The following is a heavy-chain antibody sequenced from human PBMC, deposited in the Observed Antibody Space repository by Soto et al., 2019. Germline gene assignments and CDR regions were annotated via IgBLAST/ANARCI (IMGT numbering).Heavy chain of an antibody. CDR1: VFTFSDYY. V-gene: IGHV3-11*01. D-gene: IGHD3-3*01. J-gene: IGHJ6*04. CDR2: IDSSGTIR. CDR3: ATLQIFGVFTEG. Sequence: GGSLRLSCAGSVFTFSDYYINWIRQAPVKGLEWISYIDSSGTIRYYADSVRGRFTISRDNARNSVYLQMSSLRAEDTAVYYCATLQIFGVFTEGWGNGTMVTGSS.